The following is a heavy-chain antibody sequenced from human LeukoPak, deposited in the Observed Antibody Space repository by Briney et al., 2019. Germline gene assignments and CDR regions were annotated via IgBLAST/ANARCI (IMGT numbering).Heavy chain of an antibody. CDR3: ARGVALCAGSCPVDY. CDR2: IKYDGGGN. V-gene: IGHV3-7*03. J-gene: IGHJ4*02. CDR1: GTSISSY. Sequence: GAPRFFSSASSGTSISSYLSCFSRQPARRLEGWVDIKYDGGGNNYVDSVKSRFTISTDNAKNSLYLQMNSLRAEDTAVYYCARGVALCAGSCPVDYWGQGTLVTVSS. D-gene: IGHD2-15*01.